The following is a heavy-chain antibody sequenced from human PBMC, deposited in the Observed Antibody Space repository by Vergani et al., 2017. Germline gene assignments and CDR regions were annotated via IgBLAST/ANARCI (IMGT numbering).Heavy chain of an antibody. Sequence: EVQLLESGGGLVQPGGSLRLSCAASGFTFSSYAMSWVRQAPGKGLEWVSAISGSGGSTYYAESVKCRFIISRDNSKNTLYLQMNSRRAEDTAVYYCAKDRVGATRFGAFDIWGQGTMVTVSS. CDR2: ISGSGGST. J-gene: IGHJ3*02. CDR3: AKDRVGATRFGAFDI. D-gene: IGHD1-26*01. CDR1: GFTFSSYA. V-gene: IGHV3-23*01.